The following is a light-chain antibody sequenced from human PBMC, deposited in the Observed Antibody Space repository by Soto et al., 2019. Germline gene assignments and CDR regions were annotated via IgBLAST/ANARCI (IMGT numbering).Light chain of an antibody. J-gene: IGKJ5*01. Sequence: DIVMTQSPLSLPVTPGEPASISCRSSQSLLHLNGNNYLDWYLRKPGQSPQLLIYLGSNRASGVPDRFSGSGSGTDFTLKISRVEAEDVGIYYCMQALQNPVTFGQGTRLEIK. CDR2: LGS. CDR1: QSLLHLNGNNY. CDR3: MQALQNPVT. V-gene: IGKV2-28*01.